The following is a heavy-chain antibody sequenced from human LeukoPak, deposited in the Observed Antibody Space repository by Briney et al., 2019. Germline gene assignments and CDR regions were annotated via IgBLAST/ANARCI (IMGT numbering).Heavy chain of an antibody. CDR2: IISSSTCI. Sequence: PGGSLSLSCAASGFPFSIYNMNWVRQAPGKGLEWVSCIISSSTCIYYADSVKGRFAISRDNAKNSLYLQMNSLRAEDTAVYYCVTDGADYYDSTGHPIYFDYWGQGTLVTVSS. CDR3: VTDGADYYDSTGHPIYFDY. J-gene: IGHJ4*02. CDR1: GFPFSIYN. V-gene: IGHV3-21*01. D-gene: IGHD3-22*01.